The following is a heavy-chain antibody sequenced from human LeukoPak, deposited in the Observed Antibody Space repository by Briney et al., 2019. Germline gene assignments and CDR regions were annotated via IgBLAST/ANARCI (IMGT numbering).Heavy chain of an antibody. CDR1: GYTFTVYY. CDR3: ARGRTTVTTRALGY. D-gene: IGHD4-17*01. V-gene: IGHV1-2*02. J-gene: IGHJ4*02. CDR2: INPNSGGT. Sequence: ASVKVSFKASGYTFTVYYMHWVRQAPGQGLEWMGWINPNSGGTNYAQKFQGRVTMTRDTSISTAYMELSRLRCDDTAVYYCARGRTTVTTRALGYWGQGTLVTVSS.